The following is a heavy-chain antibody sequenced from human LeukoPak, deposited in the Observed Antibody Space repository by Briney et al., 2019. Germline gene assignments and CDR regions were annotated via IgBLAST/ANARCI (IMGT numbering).Heavy chain of an antibody. J-gene: IGHJ4*02. Sequence: ASVKVSCKASGYTFTSYYMHWVRQAPGQGLEWMGIINPSGGSTSYAQKFQGRVTMTRDTSTSTVYMELSSLRSEDTAVYYCAGVDVDTAMVDHWGQGTLVTVSS. CDR2: INPSGGST. V-gene: IGHV1-46*01. D-gene: IGHD5-18*01. CDR3: AGVDVDTAMVDH. CDR1: GYTFTSYY.